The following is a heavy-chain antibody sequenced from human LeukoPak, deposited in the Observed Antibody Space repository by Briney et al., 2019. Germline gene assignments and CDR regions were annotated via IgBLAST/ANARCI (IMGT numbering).Heavy chain of an antibody. CDR1: GGSISSYY. J-gene: IGHJ3*02. D-gene: IGHD6-13*01. CDR2: IYYSGST. V-gene: IGHV4-59*08. Sequence: SETLSLTSTVSGGSISSYYWSWIRQPPGKGLEWIGYIYYSGSTNYNPSLKSRVTISVDTSKNQFSLKLSSVTAADTAVYYCARSGSSWQQLVFRAFDIWGQGTMVTVSS. CDR3: ARSGSSWQQLVFRAFDI.